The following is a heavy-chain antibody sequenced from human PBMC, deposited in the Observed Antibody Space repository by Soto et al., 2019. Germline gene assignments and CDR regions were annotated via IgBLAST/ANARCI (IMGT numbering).Heavy chain of an antibody. CDR1: GFTFSSYW. V-gene: IGHV3-7*05. D-gene: IGHD4-17*01. Sequence: PGGSLRLSCAASGFTFSSYWMSWVRQAPGKGLEWVANIKQDGSEKYYVDSVKGRFTISRDNAKNSLYLQMNSLRAEDTAVYYCARVCCHFYGYYYYGMDVWGQGTTVTVSS. CDR3: ARVCCHFYGYYYYGMDV. CDR2: IKQDGSEK. J-gene: IGHJ6*02.